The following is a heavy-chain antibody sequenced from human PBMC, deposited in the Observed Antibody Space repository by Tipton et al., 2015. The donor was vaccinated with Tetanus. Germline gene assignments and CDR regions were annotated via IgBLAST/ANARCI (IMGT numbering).Heavy chain of an antibody. CDR2: ISSSSRYI. D-gene: IGHD2-21*02. J-gene: IGHJ4*02. CDR1: GFTFSNYV. V-gene: IGHV3-21*01. Sequence: SLRLSCAASGFTFSNYVMNWIRQAPGKGLEWVSSISSSSRYIYYADSVKGRFAISRDNAKNSLYLQMNSLRVEDTAVYSCARGMAEASNCGGDCYSDYWGQGTLVTVSS. CDR3: ARGMAEASNCGGDCYSDY.